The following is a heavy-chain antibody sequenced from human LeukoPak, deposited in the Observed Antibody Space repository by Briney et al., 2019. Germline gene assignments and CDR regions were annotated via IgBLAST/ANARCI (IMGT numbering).Heavy chain of an antibody. V-gene: IGHV4-59*01. CDR3: ASSASVPTYYYYYYMDV. CDR1: GGSISSYY. CDR2: IYYSGST. Sequence: PSETLSLTCTVSGGSISSYYWSWIRQPPGKGLEWIGYIYYSGSTNYNPSLKSRVTISVDTSKNQFSLKLSSVTAADTAVYYCASSASVPTYYYYYYMDVWGKGTTVTVSS. J-gene: IGHJ6*03. D-gene: IGHD6-6*01.